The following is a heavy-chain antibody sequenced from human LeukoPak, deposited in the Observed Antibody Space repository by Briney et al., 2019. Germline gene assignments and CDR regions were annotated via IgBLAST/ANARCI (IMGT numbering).Heavy chain of an antibody. J-gene: IGHJ4*02. CDR2: IHYSGST. D-gene: IGHD6-19*01. CDR3: ARDGVAGGFDY. Sequence: SETLSLTCTVSGGSIGSYYWNWIRQAPGKGLEWIGYIHYSGSTNHNTSLKSRVTISVDTSKNQYSLKLSSVTAADTAVYYCARDGVAGGFDYWGQGTLVTVSS. CDR1: GGSIGSYY. V-gene: IGHV4-59*01.